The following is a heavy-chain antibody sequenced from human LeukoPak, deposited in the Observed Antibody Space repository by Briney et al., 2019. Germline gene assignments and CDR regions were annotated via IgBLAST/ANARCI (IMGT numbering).Heavy chain of an antibody. J-gene: IGHJ4*02. D-gene: IGHD2-2*01. CDR1: GYTFTSYY. CDR3: ATDCSSTSCHLETDY. Sequence: ASVKVSCKASGYTFTSYYMHWVRQAPGQGLEWMGIINPSGGSTSYAQKFQGRVTMTRDTSTSTVYMELSRLRSDDTAVYYCATDCSSTSCHLETDYWGQGTLVTVSS. CDR2: INPSGGST. V-gene: IGHV1-46*01.